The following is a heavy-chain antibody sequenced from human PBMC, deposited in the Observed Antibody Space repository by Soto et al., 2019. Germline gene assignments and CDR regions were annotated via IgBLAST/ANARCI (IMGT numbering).Heavy chain of an antibody. D-gene: IGHD3-3*01. CDR1: GYTFTSYG. J-gene: IGHJ3*02. V-gene: IGHV1-18*01. CDR2: ISAYNGNT. Sequence: ASVKVSCKASGYTFTSYGISWVRQAPGQGLEWMGWISAYNGNTNYAQKLQGRVTMTTDTSTSTAYMELRSLRSDDTAVYYCASERISIFGVVIKAHDAFDIWGQGTMVTVSS. CDR3: ASERISIFGVVIKAHDAFDI.